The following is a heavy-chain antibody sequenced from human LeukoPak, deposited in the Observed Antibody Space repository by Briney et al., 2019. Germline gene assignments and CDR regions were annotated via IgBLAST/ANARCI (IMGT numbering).Heavy chain of an antibody. CDR2: IRYDGNDK. J-gene: IGHJ4*02. CDR1: GFTFSSYG. V-gene: IGHV3-30*02. Sequence: GGSLRLSCAASGFTFSSYGMRWVRQAPGKGLEWVALIRYDGNDKYYADSVKGRFTISRDNSKNTLYLQMNSLRAEDTAVYYCARVLWWSSSYFDYWGQGTLVTVSS. CDR3: ARVLWWSSSYFDY. D-gene: IGHD2-8*02.